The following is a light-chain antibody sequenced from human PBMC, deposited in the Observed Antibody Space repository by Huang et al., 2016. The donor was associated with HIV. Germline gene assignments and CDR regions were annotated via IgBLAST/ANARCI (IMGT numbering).Light chain of an antibody. CDR1: QTFLYNSNSDSF. CDR2: GAS. J-gene: IGKJ4*01. CDR3: QQYSSIPT. Sequence: DIVVTQSPDSLAVSLGERATINYKSSQTFLYNSNSDSFIAWYQQRPGQPPRLLIHGASARQSRVPERFSGSGSETDFTLTINGLQAEDVAIYYCQQYSSIPTFGGGTKVEI. V-gene: IGKV4-1*01.